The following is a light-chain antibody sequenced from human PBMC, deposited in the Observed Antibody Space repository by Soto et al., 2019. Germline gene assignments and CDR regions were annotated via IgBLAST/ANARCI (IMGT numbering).Light chain of an antibody. CDR2: DVS. J-gene: IGLJ1*01. V-gene: IGLV2-11*01. Sequence: QSALSQPRSMSGSPGQSVTISCTGTSSDVGGYNYVSWYQQHPGKAPKLMIYDVSKRPSGVPDRFSGSKSGNTASLTISGLQAEDEADYYCCSYAGSYTFGIFGTGTKLTVL. CDR1: SSDVGGYNY. CDR3: CSYAGSYTFGI.